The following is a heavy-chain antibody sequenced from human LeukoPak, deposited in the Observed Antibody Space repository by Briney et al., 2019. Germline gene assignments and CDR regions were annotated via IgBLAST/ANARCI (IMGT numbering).Heavy chain of an antibody. CDR1: GGSFSGYY. Sequence: SETLSLTCAVYGGSFSGYYWSWIRQPPGKGLEWIGEINHSGSTNYNPSLKSRVTISVDTSKNQFSLKLSSVTAADTAVYYCARGRGKVRGFGRWGQGTLVTVSS. D-gene: IGHD3-10*01. J-gene: IGHJ4*02. CDR2: INHSGST. CDR3: ARGRGKVRGFGR. V-gene: IGHV4-34*01.